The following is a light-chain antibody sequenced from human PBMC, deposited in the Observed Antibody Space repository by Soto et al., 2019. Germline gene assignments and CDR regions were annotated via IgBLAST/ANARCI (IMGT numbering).Light chain of an antibody. CDR2: LNSDSRP. CDR3: QTWDNDIRI. Sequence: QLVLTQSPSASASLGASVKLTCTLRSGHSGHAIAWHQQQPEKGPRYLMKLNSDSRPNRGDGIPDRFSGSSSGAERYLTISSLQSEDDADYYCQTWDNDIRIFGGGTKLTVL. CDR1: SGHSGHA. V-gene: IGLV4-69*01. J-gene: IGLJ2*01.